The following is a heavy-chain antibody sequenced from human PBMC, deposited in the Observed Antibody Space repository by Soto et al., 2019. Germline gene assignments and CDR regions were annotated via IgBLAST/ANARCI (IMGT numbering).Heavy chain of an antibody. CDR3: ARGKFGLVKD. CDR2: MYYSWST. J-gene: IGHJ4*02. D-gene: IGHD3-3*01. Sequence: QVQLQESGPGLVKPSETLSLTCTVSGGSLSSYYWSWLRQSPGKGLEWIVYMYYSWSTNYNPSLKSRVTISIDPSRNQFSRKLSSVTAADTAGYYCARGKFGLVKDWGQVTLVTVSS. CDR1: GGSLSSYY. V-gene: IGHV4-59*01.